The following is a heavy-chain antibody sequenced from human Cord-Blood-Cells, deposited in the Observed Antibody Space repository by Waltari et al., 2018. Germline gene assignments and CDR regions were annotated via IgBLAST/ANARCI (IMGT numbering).Heavy chain of an antibody. J-gene: IGHJ3*02. CDR2: IIPICGTA. CDR3: ASPSIAARRGAFDI. D-gene: IGHD6-6*01. V-gene: IGHV1-69*12. Sequence: QVQLVQSGAEVKKPGSPVKVSCKASGGNFRSYAISWVRQAPGQGLEWMGGIIPICGTANYAQKFQGRVTITADESTSTAYMELSSLRSEDTAVYYCASPSIAARRGAFDIWGQGTMVTVSS. CDR1: GGNFRSYA.